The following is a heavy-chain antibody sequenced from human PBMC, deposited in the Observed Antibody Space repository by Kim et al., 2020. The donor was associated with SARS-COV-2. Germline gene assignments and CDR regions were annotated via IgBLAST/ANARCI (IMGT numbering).Heavy chain of an antibody. CDR2: IKQDGSEK. CDR3: ARDFWVVTATFDY. V-gene: IGHV3-7*05. CDR1: GFTFSSYW. Sequence: GGSLRLSCAASGFTFSSYWMSWVRQAPGKGLEWVANIKQDGSEKYYVDSVKGRFTISRDNAKNSLYLQMNSLRAEDTAVYYCARDFWVVTATFDYWGQGTLVTVSS. J-gene: IGHJ4*02. D-gene: IGHD2-21*02.